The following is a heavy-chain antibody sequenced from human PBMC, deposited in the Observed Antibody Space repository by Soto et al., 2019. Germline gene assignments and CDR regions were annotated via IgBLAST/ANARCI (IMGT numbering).Heavy chain of an antibody. V-gene: IGHV4-30-4*01. Sequence: SETLSLTCTVSGGSISSGDYYWSWIRQPPGKGLEWIGYIYYSGSTYYNPSLKSRVTISVDTSKNQFSLKLSSVTAADTAVYYCARVRRDSWSGYYPFDPWGQGTLVTVSS. CDR1: GGSISSGDYY. D-gene: IGHD3-3*01. CDR2: IYYSGST. CDR3: ARVRRDSWSGYYPFDP. J-gene: IGHJ5*02.